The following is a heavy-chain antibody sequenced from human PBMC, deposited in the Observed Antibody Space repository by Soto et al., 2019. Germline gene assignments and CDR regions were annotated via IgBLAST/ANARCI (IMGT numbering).Heavy chain of an antibody. J-gene: IGHJ3*02. Sequence: QVQLVQSGAEVKKPGTSVKVSCKASGYIFSNYYMHWVRQAPGQGLEWMGVFNPSGDATHYAQSFQGRVSVTRDTSTSTVYMELSNLTSEDTAVYDCARRGMSKIGFETWGQGTMVTVSS. CDR1: GYIFSNYY. CDR2: FNPSGDAT. V-gene: IGHV1-46*01. CDR3: ARRGMSKIGFET. D-gene: IGHD3-10*01.